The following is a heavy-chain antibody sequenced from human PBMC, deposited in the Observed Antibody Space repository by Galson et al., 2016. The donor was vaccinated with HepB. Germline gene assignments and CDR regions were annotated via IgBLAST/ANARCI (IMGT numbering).Heavy chain of an antibody. D-gene: IGHD4-17*01. Sequence: SLRLSCAASGFTFSSYGMHWVRQAPGKGLEWVALISYDGSNKYYADSVKGRFTISRDKSKNTLDLQMNSLRAEDTAVYYCAKEGAGYGDYVYFYYGMDVWGQGTTVTVSS. CDR2: ISYDGSNK. J-gene: IGHJ6*02. CDR3: AKEGAGYGDYVYFYYGMDV. V-gene: IGHV3-30*18. CDR1: GFTFSSYG.